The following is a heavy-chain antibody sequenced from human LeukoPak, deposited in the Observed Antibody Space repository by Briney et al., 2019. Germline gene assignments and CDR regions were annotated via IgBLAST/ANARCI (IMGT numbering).Heavy chain of an antibody. Sequence: ASVKVSCKASGYTXTSYGITWVRQAPGQGLEWMGWISPYSGYTKYGQNFQGRVTMTTDTSTNTAYMDLRSLRSDDMAVYYCARARGSSGWHYYYYGMDVWGQGTTVTVSS. V-gene: IGHV1-18*03. CDR2: ISPYSGYT. D-gene: IGHD6-19*01. CDR1: GYTXTSYG. CDR3: ARARGSSGWHYYYYGMDV. J-gene: IGHJ6*02.